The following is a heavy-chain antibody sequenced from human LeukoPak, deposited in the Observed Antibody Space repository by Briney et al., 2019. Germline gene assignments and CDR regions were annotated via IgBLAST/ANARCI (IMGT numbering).Heavy chain of an antibody. D-gene: IGHD1-26*01. CDR1: GYTLTELS. CDR2: FDPEDGET. Sequence: GASVMVSCKVSGYTLTELSMHWVRQAPGKGLEWMGGFDPEDGETIYAQKFQGRVTMTEDTSTDTAYMELSSLRSEDTAVYYCATGGRGATTQYYFDYWGQGTLVTVSS. CDR3: ATGGRGATTQYYFDY. J-gene: IGHJ4*02. V-gene: IGHV1-24*01.